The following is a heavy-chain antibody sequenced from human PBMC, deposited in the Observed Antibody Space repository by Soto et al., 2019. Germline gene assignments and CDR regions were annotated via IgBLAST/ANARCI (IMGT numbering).Heavy chain of an antibody. J-gene: IGHJ4*02. CDR2: IIPLFGTA. CDR1: GGTFSTYD. Sequence: QVQLVQSGAEVKKPGSSVKVSCKASGGTFSTYDICWVRQAPGQGIEWMGGIIPLFGTANYAQKFQGRATIIADESTRTAYMELRRLRSEATAVYYCAINEGTDGNKLAYWGQGTLVNVAS. V-gene: IGHV1-69*01. D-gene: IGHD1-1*01. CDR3: AINEGTDGNKLAY.